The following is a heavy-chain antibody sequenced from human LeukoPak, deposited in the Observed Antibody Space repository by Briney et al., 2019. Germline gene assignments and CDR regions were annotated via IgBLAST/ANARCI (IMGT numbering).Heavy chain of an antibody. CDR2: IHSSGSA. CDR1: GDSITTYY. D-gene: IGHD3-3*01. J-gene: IGHJ4*02. V-gene: IGHV4-59*08. Sequence: PSETLSLTCTVSGDSITTYYWSWIRQPPGEGLEYIGQIHSSGSANYNPSPKSRVARSLDASKNQFSLKLSSVTAADTAVYYCARREDFWSGLLPFDYWGQGTLVTVSS. CDR3: ARREDFWSGLLPFDY.